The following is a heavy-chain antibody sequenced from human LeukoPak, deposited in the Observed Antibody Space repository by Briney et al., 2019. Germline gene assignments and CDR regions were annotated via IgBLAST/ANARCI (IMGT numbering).Heavy chain of an antibody. CDR3: VRDGTGYPPFDL. Sequence: PGGSLRLSCAASGFTLSDHWMNWVRQPPGKGLLWVSHINADGSDTDYADSVKGRFTISRDNARNTLYLQMDSLRVEDTAVYYCVRDGTGYPPFDLWGQGNLVTVSS. CDR1: GFTLSDHW. D-gene: IGHD1-1*01. J-gene: IGHJ5*02. CDR2: INADGSDT. V-gene: IGHV3-74*01.